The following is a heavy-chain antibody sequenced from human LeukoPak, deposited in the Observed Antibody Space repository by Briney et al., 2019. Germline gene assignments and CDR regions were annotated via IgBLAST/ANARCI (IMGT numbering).Heavy chain of an antibody. CDR1: GYTFTIYG. J-gene: IGHJ4*02. Sequence: ASVKVSCKASGYTFTIYGISWVRQAPGQGLEWMGWISAYNGNTNYAQKLQGRVTMTTDTSTSTAYMELRSLRSDDTAVYYCVVQNFRDQLLPRHWGQGTLVTVSS. CDR2: ISAYNGNT. D-gene: IGHD3-22*01. V-gene: IGHV1-18*01. CDR3: VVQNFRDQLLPRH.